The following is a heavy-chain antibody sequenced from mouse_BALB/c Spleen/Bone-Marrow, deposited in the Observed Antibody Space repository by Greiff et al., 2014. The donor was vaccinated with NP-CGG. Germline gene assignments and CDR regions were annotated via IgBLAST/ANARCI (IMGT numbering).Heavy chain of an antibody. CDR2: ISDGGSYT. CDR1: GFTFSDYY. D-gene: IGHD2-4*01. Sequence: VQLKESGGGLVKPGGSLKLSCAASGFTFSDYYMYWARQTPEKRLEWVATISDGGSYTYYPDSVKGRFTISRDNAKNNLYLQMSSLKSEDTAMYYCARDYDYDPAWFAYWGQGTLVTVSA. J-gene: IGHJ3*01. V-gene: IGHV5-4*02. CDR3: ARDYDYDPAWFAY.